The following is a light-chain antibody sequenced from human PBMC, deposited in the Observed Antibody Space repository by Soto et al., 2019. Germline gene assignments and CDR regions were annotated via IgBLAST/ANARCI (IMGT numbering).Light chain of an antibody. V-gene: IGKV3-15*01. Sequence: EILMTQSPATLSVSPGERVTFSCRASQSVSYYLAWYQQKPGQAPRLLIYDASTRATGVPVRFSGSGSGTDLTITISCLKPEDVETYYCQKHDNAPLTFGGGTKVDIK. CDR2: DAS. CDR1: QSVSYY. J-gene: IGKJ4*01. CDR3: QKHDNAPLT.